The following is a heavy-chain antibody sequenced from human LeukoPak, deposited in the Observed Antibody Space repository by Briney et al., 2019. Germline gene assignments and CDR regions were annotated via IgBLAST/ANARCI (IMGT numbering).Heavy chain of an antibody. CDR1: GGSIIGSTSY. CDR3: ARGYDY. Sequence: SETLSLTCTVSGGSIIGSTSYWGWIRQPPGKGLDWIGIVNYSGSTYYNPSLRSRVTISVDTSKNQFSLKLNSVTASDTAVYYCARGYDYWGQGTLVTVSS. J-gene: IGHJ4*02. CDR2: VNYSGST. V-gene: IGHV4-39*01. D-gene: IGHD3-22*01.